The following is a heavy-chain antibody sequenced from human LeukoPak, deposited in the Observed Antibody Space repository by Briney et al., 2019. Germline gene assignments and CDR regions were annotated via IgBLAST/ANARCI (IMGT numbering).Heavy chain of an antibody. J-gene: IGHJ6*03. CDR2: IWYGGSNN. D-gene: IGHD2-21*01. CDR3: AKDGSAYCGGDCYSYYYYYMDV. CDR1: GFTFSSYG. Sequence: TGGSLRLSCTVSGFTFSSYGMHWVRQAPGKGLEWVAVIWYGGSNNYYADSVKGRFTISRDNSKNTLYLQMNSLRAEDTAVYYCAKDGSAYCGGDCYSYYYYYMDVWGKGTTVTVSS. V-gene: IGHV3-30*02.